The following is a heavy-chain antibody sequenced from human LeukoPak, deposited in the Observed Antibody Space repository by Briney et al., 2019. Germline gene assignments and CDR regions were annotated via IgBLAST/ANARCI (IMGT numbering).Heavy chain of an antibody. D-gene: IGHD3-22*01. V-gene: IGHV3-11*01. CDR1: GFTFSDYY. J-gene: IGHJ3*02. CDR2: ISSSGYTI. CDR3: ARVRAYDSSGYNDAFDI. Sequence: GGSLRLSCAASGFTFSDYYMSWIRQAPGKGLEWVSYISSSGYTIYNADAVKGRFTISRDNAKNSLDLQMNSLRAEDTAVYYCARVRAYDSSGYNDAFDIWGQGTMVTVS.